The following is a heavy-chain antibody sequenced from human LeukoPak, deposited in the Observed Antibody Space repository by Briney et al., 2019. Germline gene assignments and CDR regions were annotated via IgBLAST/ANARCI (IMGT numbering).Heavy chain of an antibody. CDR1: GFTFSSYW. CDR3: AKDQSGYSYGSFGMDV. V-gene: IGHV3-23*01. J-gene: IGHJ6*02. D-gene: IGHD5-18*01. Sequence: PGGSLRLSCAASGFTFSSYWMSWVRQAPGKGLEWVSAISGSGGSTHYADSVKGRFTISRDNSKNTLYLQMNSLRAEDTTVYYCAKDQSGYSYGSFGMDVWGQGTTVTVSS. CDR2: ISGSGGST.